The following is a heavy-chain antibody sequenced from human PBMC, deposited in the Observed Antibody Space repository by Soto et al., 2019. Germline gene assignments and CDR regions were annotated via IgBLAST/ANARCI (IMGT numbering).Heavy chain of an antibody. CDR2: MNPNSGNT. D-gene: IGHD4-17*01. Sequence: ASVKVSCKASGYTFTSYDINWVRQATGQGLEWMGWMNPNSGNTGYAQKFQGRVTMTRNTSISTAYMELSSLRSEDTAVYYCARIDYGDYTDAFDIWGQGTMVTVSS. CDR3: ARIDYGDYTDAFDI. CDR1: GYTFTSYD. V-gene: IGHV1-8*01. J-gene: IGHJ3*02.